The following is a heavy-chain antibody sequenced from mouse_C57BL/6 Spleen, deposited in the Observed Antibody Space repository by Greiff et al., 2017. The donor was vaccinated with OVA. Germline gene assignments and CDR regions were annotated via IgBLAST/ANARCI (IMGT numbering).Heavy chain of an antibody. Sequence: EVQLVESGPGMVKPSQSLSLTCTVTGYSITSGYDWHWIRHFPGNKLEWMGYISYSGSTNYNPSLKSRISITHDTSKNHFFLKLNSVTTEDTATYYCARGEGSGYVGWFAYWGQGTLVTVSA. CDR2: ISYSGST. V-gene: IGHV3-1*01. J-gene: IGHJ3*01. CDR1: GYSITSGYD. CDR3: ARGEGSGYVGWFAY. D-gene: IGHD3-2*02.